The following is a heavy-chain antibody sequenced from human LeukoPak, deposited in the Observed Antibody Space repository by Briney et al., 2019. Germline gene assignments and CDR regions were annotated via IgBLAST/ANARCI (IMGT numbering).Heavy chain of an antibody. CDR1: GGSISSYY. V-gene: IGHV4-59*01. CDR2: IYYSGST. CDR3: ARYYYDSSGYGLRYWYFDL. D-gene: IGHD3-22*01. J-gene: IGHJ2*01. Sequence: SETLSLTCTVSGGSISSYYWSWLRQPPGKGLEWIGYIYYSGSTNYNPSLKSRVTISVDTSKNQFSLKLSSVTAADTAVYYCARYYYDSSGYGLRYWYFDLWGRGTLVTVSS.